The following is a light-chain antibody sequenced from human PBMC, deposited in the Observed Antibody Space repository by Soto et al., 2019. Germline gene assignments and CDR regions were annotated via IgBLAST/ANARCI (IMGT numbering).Light chain of an antibody. V-gene: IGLV2-14*01. CDR3: SSYTNTSTLFV. J-gene: IGLJ1*01. CDR2: MVS. CDR1: SSDVGNYNY. Sequence: QSVLTQPASVSGSPGQSITISCTGTSSDVGNYNYVSWYQQYPGRVPKLLIYMVSNRPSGVSNCFSGSKSGNTASLTISGLQAEDEADYYCSSYTNTSTLFVFGTGTKVTVL.